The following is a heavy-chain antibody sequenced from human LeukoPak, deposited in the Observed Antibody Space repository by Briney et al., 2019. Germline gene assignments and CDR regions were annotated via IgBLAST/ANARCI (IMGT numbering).Heavy chain of an antibody. Sequence: ASVKVSCKASGYTFTSYYMHWVRQAPGQGLEWMEIINPSGGSTSYAQKFQGRVTMTRDTSTSTVYMELSSLRSEDTAVYYCARDLGPGRRYDFWSGYYNTKNRPISYFDYWGQGTLVTVSS. J-gene: IGHJ4*02. D-gene: IGHD3-3*01. CDR1: GYTFTSYY. CDR3: ARDLGPGRRYDFWSGYYNTKNRPISYFDY. CDR2: INPSGGST. V-gene: IGHV1-46*01.